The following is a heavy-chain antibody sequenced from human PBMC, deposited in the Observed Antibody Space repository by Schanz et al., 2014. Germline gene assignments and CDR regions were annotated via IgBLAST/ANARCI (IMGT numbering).Heavy chain of an antibody. J-gene: IGHJ4*02. Sequence: EVQLVESGGGLVQPGGSLRLSCAASGINFSSHSFNWVRQAPGKGPEWVANIKHDGSVKDYVDSVEGRFTISRDNAKRSLFLQMNSLRVEDTAVYFCVSQTGSPNYWGQGTLVTVSS. CDR3: VSQTGSPNY. V-gene: IGHV3-7*02. CDR1: GINFSSHS. CDR2: IKHDGSVK. D-gene: IGHD6-13*01.